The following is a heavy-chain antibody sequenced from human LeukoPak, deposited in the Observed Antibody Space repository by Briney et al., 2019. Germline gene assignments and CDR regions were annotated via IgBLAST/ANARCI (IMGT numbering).Heavy chain of an antibody. CDR2: INPNSGYT. CDR1: GYTFTGHY. CDR3: ARDLPPIGSGNYEFPDY. Sequence: ASVKVSCKASGYTFTGHYMHWVRQAPGQGLEWMGSINPNSGYTNFAQKFQGRVTMTRDTSISTAYMELSRLRSADTAVYYCARDLPPIGSGNYEFPDYWGQGTLVTVSS. J-gene: IGHJ4*02. V-gene: IGHV1-2*02. D-gene: IGHD1-26*01.